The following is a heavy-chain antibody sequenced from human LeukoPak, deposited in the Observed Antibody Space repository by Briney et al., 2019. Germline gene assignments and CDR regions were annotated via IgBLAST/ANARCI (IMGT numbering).Heavy chain of an antibody. CDR3: ARHDRYAGHDY. J-gene: IGHJ4*02. Sequence: GSLRLSCAASGFTFSDFYMSWIRQPPGKGLEWIGEINLSGDTNHNPSLKSRVTISVDTSKNQFSVKLKSVTAADTAVYFCARHDRYAGHDYWGLGTLVTVSS. CDR2: INLSGDT. CDR1: GFTFSDFY. D-gene: IGHD5-12*01. V-gene: IGHV4-34*01.